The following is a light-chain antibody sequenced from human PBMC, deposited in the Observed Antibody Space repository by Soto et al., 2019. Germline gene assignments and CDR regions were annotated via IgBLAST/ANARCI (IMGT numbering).Light chain of an antibody. V-gene: IGKV3-11*01. CDR2: DAS. Sequence: EIVLTQSPATLSLSPGERATLSCRASQNVINYLAWYQQKPGQAPRLLIYDASNRATGIPARFSGSGAGTDFTLTISSLEPEDFGVYYCQQRFRWPVTFGPGTKVDIK. CDR3: QQRFRWPVT. CDR1: QNVINY. J-gene: IGKJ3*01.